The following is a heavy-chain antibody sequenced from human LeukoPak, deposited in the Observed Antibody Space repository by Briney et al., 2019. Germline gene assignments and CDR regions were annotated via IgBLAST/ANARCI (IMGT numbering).Heavy chain of an antibody. CDR3: ARDSPGYLAYDS. Sequence: PGGSLRLSCAASGFKFSTYWMTWVRQAPGKGPEWVANIKEDGSATYYLDSVKGRFAISRDNAKKSLYLQMNSLRAEDTAVYYCARDSPGYLAYDSWSQGTLVTVSS. V-gene: IGHV3-7*04. CDR2: IKEDGSAT. D-gene: IGHD1-1*01. CDR1: GFKFSTYW. J-gene: IGHJ4*02.